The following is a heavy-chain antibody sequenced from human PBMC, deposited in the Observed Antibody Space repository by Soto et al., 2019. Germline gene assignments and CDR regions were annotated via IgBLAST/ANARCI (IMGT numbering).Heavy chain of an antibody. CDR2: TYYRSKWYN. V-gene: IGHV6-1*01. CDR1: GDSVSSNSAA. D-gene: IGHD2-2*01. J-gene: IGHJ6*02. Sequence: SQTLSLTCAISGDSVSSNSAAWNWIRQSPSRGLEWLGRTYYRSKWYNDYAVSVKSRITINPDTSKNQFSLQLNSVTPEDTAMYYCARLNCSSTSCYGHYYYYGMDVWGQGTTVTVSS. CDR3: ARLNCSSTSCYGHYYYYGMDV.